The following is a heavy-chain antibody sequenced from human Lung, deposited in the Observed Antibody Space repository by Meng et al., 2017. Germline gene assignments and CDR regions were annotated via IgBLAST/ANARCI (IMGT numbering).Heavy chain of an antibody. V-gene: IGHV4-34*01. J-gene: IGHJ4*02. CDR1: GGSFSDYY. Sequence: WVSGLLKASGTPSLTCVVSGGSFSDYYWSWIRQPPGKGLEWIGEINHSGSTNYNPSLESRATISVDTSQNNLSLKLSSVTAADSAVYYCARGPTTMAHDFDYWGQGTLVTVSS. CDR2: INHSGST. D-gene: IGHD4-11*01. CDR3: ARGPTTMAHDFDY.